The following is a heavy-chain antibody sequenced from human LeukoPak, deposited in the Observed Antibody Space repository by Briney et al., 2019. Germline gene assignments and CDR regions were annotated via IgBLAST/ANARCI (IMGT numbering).Heavy chain of an antibody. D-gene: IGHD6-13*01. CDR1: GFSLSTSGVA. CDR2: IYWNDDK. Sequence: SGPTLVNPTQTLTLTCTFSGFSLSTSGVAGGWIRQPPGKALEWLALIYWNDDKRYSPSLKTRLTITKDTSKNQVVLTMTNMDPVDTATYYCARRLAAAGLVDYWGQGILVTVSS. J-gene: IGHJ4*02. V-gene: IGHV2-5*01. CDR3: ARRLAAAGLVDY.